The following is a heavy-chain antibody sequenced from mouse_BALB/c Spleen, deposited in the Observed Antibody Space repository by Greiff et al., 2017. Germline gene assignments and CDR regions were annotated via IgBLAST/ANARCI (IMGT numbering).Heavy chain of an antibody. J-gene: IGHJ4*01. V-gene: IGHV14-3*02. Sequence: VQLKESGAELVQPGASVKLSCTASGFNIKDTYMHWVKQRPEQGLEWIGRIDPANGNTKYDPKFQGKATITADTSSNTAYLQLSSLTSEDTAVYYCARFITIYYAMDDWGQGTTVTVSS. CDR1: GFNIKDTY. CDR3: ARFITIYYAMDD. D-gene: IGHD1-1*02. CDR2: IDPANGNT.